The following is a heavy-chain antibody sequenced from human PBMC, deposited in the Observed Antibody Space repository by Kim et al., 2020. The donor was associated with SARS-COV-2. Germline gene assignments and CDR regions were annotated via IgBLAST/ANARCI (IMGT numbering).Heavy chain of an antibody. Sequence: SETLSLTCTVSGGSISSSSYYWGWIRQPPGQGLEWIGSIYYSGSTYYNPSLKSRVTISVDTSKNQFSLKLSSVTAADTAVYYCARHKSSGWDLSIGFSFDPWGQGTLVTVSS. CDR2: IYYSGST. J-gene: IGHJ5*02. CDR1: GGSISSSSYY. V-gene: IGHV4-39*01. D-gene: IGHD6-19*01. CDR3: ARHKSSGWDLSIGFSFDP.